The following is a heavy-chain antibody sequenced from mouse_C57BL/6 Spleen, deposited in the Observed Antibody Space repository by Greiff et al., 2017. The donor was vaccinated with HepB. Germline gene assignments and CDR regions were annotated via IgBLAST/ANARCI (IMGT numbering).Heavy chain of an antibody. CDR1: GYAFSSSW. Sequence: QVQLQQSGPELVKPGASVKISCKASGYAFSSSWMNWVKQRPGKGLEWIGRIYPGDGDTNYNGKFKGKATLTADKSSSTAYMQLSSLTSEDSAVYFCAGGGYPFDYWGQGTTLTVSS. CDR3: AGGGYPFDY. J-gene: IGHJ2*01. V-gene: IGHV1-82*01. D-gene: IGHD2-2*01. CDR2: IYPGDGDT.